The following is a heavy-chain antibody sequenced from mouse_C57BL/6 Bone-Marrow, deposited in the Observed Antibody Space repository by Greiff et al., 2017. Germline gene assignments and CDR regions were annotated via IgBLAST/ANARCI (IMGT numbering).Heavy chain of an antibody. J-gene: IGHJ4*01. CDR1: GYTFTSYG. CDR2: IYPRSGNT. Sequence: VKLQQSGAELARPGASVKLSCKASGYTFTSYGISWVKQRTGQGLEWIGEIYPRSGNTYYNEKFKGKGTLTADKSSSTAYMELRSLTSEDSAVYYCARLPRGGYAMDYWGQGTSVTVSS. D-gene: IGHD6-1*01. V-gene: IGHV1-81*01. CDR3: ARLPRGGYAMDY.